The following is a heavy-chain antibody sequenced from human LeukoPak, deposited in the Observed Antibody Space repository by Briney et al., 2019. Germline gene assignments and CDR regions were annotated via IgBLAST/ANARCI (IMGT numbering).Heavy chain of an antibody. Sequence: PGGSLRLSCAASGFTFSSHWTHWVRKAPGKGLVWVTGINTEGSSTNYAESVKGRFTISRDNAKNTLYLQINSLRAEDTAVYYCARDRYSHFDYWGQGTLVTVSS. CDR3: ARDRYSHFDY. CDR1: GFTFSSHW. V-gene: IGHV3-74*01. CDR2: INTEGSST. D-gene: IGHD2-15*01. J-gene: IGHJ4*02.